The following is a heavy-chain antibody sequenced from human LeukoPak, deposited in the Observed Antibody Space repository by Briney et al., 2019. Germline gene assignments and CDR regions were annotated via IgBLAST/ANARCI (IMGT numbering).Heavy chain of an antibody. V-gene: IGHV1-46*01. Sequence: ASVKVSCKASGYTFTSYYMHWVRQAPGQGLEWMGIINPSGGSTSYAQKFQGRVTMTRDTSTSTVYMELSSLRSGDTAVYYCARDWGIAVAGTGHIDYWGQGTLVTVSS. J-gene: IGHJ4*02. CDR2: INPSGGST. D-gene: IGHD6-19*01. CDR3: ARDWGIAVAGTGHIDY. CDR1: GYTFTSYY.